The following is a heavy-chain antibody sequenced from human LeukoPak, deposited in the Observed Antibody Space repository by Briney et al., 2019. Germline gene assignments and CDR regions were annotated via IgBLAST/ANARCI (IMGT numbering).Heavy chain of an antibody. D-gene: IGHD5-12*01. J-gene: IGHJ4*02. CDR2: ISAYNGNT. CDR1: GYTFTSYG. CDR3: ARDYEGYSGYEFFDY. V-gene: IGHV1-18*01. Sequence: ASVKVSCKASGYTFTSYGISWVRQAPGQGLEWMGWISAYNGNTNYAQKLQGRVTMTTDTSTSTAYMELRSLRSDDTAVYYCARDYEGYSGYEFFDYWGQGALVTVSS.